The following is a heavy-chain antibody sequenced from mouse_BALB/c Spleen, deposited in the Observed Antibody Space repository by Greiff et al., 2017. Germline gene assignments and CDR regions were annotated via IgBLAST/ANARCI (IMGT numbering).Heavy chain of an antibody. CDR3: ARYDYDAHAMDY. V-gene: IGHV5-17*02. D-gene: IGHD2-4*01. Sequence: EVKLVESGGGLVQPGGSRKLSCAASGFTFSSFGMHWVRQAPEKGLEWVAYISSGSSTIYYADTVKGRFTISRDNPKNTLFLQMTSLRSEDTAMYYCARYDYDAHAMDYWGQGTSVTVSS. J-gene: IGHJ4*01. CDR2: ISSGSSTI. CDR1: GFTFSSFG.